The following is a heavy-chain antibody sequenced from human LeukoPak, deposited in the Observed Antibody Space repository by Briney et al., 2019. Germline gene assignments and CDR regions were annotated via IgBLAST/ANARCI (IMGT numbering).Heavy chain of an antibody. D-gene: IGHD1-7*01. CDR2: ISGSGGST. CDR1: GFTFSSYA. Sequence: PGGSLRLSRAASGFTFSSYAMSWVRQAPGKGLEWVSAISGSGGSTYYADSVKGRFTISRDNSKNTLYLQMNSLRAEDTAVYYCAKAPFRYNWNYVGTNFDYWGQGTLVTVSS. J-gene: IGHJ4*02. CDR3: AKAPFRYNWNYVGTNFDY. V-gene: IGHV3-23*01.